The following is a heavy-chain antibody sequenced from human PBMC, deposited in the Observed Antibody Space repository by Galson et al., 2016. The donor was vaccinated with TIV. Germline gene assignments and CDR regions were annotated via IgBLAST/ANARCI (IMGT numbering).Heavy chain of an antibody. CDR3: AHGSGWLLDY. CDR2: IYWDDQK. D-gene: IGHD6-19*01. Sequence: PALVKPTQTLTLTCSFSGFSLASTAVGVGWVRQPPGEALDWLGLIYWDDQKWYRPSLQNRMTITKYTSKNHVVLTLTNLEPADTGTYYCAHGSGWLLDYWGQETLVTVSS. J-gene: IGHJ4*02. CDR1: GFSLASTAVG. V-gene: IGHV2-5*02.